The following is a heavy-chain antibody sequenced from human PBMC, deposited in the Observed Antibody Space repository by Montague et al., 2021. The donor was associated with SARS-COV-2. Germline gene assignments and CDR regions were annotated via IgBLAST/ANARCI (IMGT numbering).Heavy chain of an antibody. V-gene: IGHV3-30*04. J-gene: IGHJ6*02. Sequence: YLRLSCAASGFTFSSYAMHWVRQAPGKGLEWVAVISYDGSNKYYADSVKGRFTISRDNSKNTLYLQMNSLRAEDTAVYYCARVVGSYYGMDVWGQGTTVTVSS. CDR1: GFTFSSYA. CDR3: ARVVGSYYGMDV. CDR2: ISYDGSNK. D-gene: IGHD2-15*01.